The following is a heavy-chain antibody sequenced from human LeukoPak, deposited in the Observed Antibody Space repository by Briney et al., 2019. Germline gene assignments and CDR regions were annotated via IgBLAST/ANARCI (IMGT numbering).Heavy chain of an antibody. CDR1: GFTFSDYS. Sequence: GGSLRLSCAASGFTFSDYSMNWVRQAPGKGLEWVSSITGTSSYIYYADSVKGRFTISRDNAKNSLYLQMSSLRAEDTAVYYCARDDGRGGATDYWGQGTLVTVSS. CDR2: ITGTSSYI. CDR3: ARDDGRGGATDY. J-gene: IGHJ4*02. V-gene: IGHV3-21*01. D-gene: IGHD1-26*01.